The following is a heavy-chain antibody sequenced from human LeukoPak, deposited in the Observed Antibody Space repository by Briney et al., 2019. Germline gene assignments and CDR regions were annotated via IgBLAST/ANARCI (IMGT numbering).Heavy chain of an antibody. CDR2: INPNSGGT. CDR3: TRALVSDY. CDR1: GYTFTDYY. D-gene: IGHD6-13*01. V-gene: IGHV1-2*02. J-gene: IGHJ4*02. Sequence: ASVKVSCKASGYTFTDYYMNWVRQAPGQGLEWMGWINPNSGGTNYAQKFQGRVTMTRDTSITTAYMELSSLRSDDTAMYYCTRALVSDYWGQGTLVTVSS.